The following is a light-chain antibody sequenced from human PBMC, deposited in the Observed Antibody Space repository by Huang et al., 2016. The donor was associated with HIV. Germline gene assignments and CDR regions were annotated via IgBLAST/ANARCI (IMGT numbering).Light chain of an antibody. CDR3: QQSYSTLFT. CDR1: QSISSY. J-gene: IGKJ3*01. V-gene: IGKV1-39*01. Sequence: DIQMTQSPSSLSASVGDRVTITCRASQSISSYLNWYQQKPGKAPKLLIYGASSLQSGVASRFSGSGSGTDFTLTISSLQPEDFATYYCQQSYSTLFTFGPGTKMDIK. CDR2: GAS.